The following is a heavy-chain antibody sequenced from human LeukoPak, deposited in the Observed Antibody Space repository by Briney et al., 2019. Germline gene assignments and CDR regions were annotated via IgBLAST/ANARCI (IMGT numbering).Heavy chain of an antibody. D-gene: IGHD3-22*01. CDR1: GGSISSGDYY. J-gene: IGHJ4*02. V-gene: IGHV4-30-4*01. CDR2: IYYSGST. CDR3: AYDSSGYYGY. Sequence: SETLSLTCTVSGGSISSGDYYWSWISQPPGKGLEWIGYIYYSGSTYYNPSLESRVTISVDTSKNRFSLKLSSVTAADTAVYYCAYDSSGYYGYWGQGTLVTVSS.